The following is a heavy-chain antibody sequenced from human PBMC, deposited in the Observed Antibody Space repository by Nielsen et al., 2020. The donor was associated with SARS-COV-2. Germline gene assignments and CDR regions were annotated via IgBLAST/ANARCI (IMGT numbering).Heavy chain of an antibody. V-gene: IGHV3-30*04. CDR2: ISYDGSNK. J-gene: IGHJ4*02. CDR3: ARRAAAAWDYFDY. D-gene: IGHD6-13*01. Sequence: GESLKISCAASGFTFSSYAMHWVRQAPGKGLEWVAVISYDGSNKYYADSVKGRFTISRDNSKNTLYLQMNSLRAEDTAVYYCARRAAAAWDYFDYWGQGTLVTVSS. CDR1: GFTFSSYA.